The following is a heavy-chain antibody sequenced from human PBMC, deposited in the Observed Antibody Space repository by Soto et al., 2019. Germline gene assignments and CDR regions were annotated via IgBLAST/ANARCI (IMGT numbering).Heavy chain of an antibody. J-gene: IGHJ4*02. CDR2: ISFDGSIT. V-gene: IGHV3-30*04. CDR1: GFSFSSYA. D-gene: IGHD4-17*01. CDR3: ASGPSTTVLTPGSLYFAY. Sequence: QVQLVESGGGVVQPGRSLRLSCAASGFSFSSYAMHWVRQAPGKGLEWVAVISFDGSITYYADSVKGRFTFSRDNPKNTLFLQINSLRAEDTAVYFCASGPSTTVLTPGSLYFAYSGQGTLVTVSS.